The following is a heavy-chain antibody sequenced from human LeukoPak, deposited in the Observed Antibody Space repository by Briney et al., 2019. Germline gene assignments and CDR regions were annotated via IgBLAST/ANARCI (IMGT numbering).Heavy chain of an antibody. D-gene: IGHD3-10*01. CDR3: ARASGVLLWFGESPDYFDY. Sequence: PSETLSLTCSVSGDSIFNSNSYWSWMRQPAGKGLEWIGHIFSRGNTNYNPSLKSRVTISVDMSKNQFSLILSSVTAADTAVYYCARASGVLLWFGESPDYFDYWGQGTLVTVSS. CDR1: GDSIFNSNSY. CDR2: IFSRGNT. J-gene: IGHJ4*02. V-gene: IGHV4-61*09.